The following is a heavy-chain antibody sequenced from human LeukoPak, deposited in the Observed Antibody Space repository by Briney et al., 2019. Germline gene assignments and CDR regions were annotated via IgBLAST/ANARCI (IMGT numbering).Heavy chain of an antibody. D-gene: IGHD3-10*02. CDR2: ISSSGSPI. V-gene: IGHV3-11*04. Sequence: PGGSLRLSCAASGFTFSDYYMTWSREAPGKGLEWLSYISSSGSPIYYADSVKGRFTISRDNAKNSLYLQMNSLRAEDTAVYYCAELGITMIGGVWGKGTTVTISS. J-gene: IGHJ6*04. CDR1: GFTFSDYY. CDR3: AELGITMIGGV.